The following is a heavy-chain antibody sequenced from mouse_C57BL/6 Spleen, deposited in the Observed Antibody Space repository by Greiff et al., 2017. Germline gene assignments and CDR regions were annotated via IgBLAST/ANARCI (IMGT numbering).Heavy chain of an antibody. D-gene: IGHD1-1*01. CDR2: IHPNSGST. Sequence: QVQLQQPGAELVKPGASVKLSCKASGYTFTSYWMHWVKQRPGQGLEWIGMIHPNSGSTNYNEKFKSKATLTVDKSSSTAYMQLSILTSEDSAVYYCARLITPLSLYAMDYWGQGTSVTVSS. CDR3: ARLITPLSLYAMDY. V-gene: IGHV1-64*01. J-gene: IGHJ4*01. CDR1: GYTFTSYW.